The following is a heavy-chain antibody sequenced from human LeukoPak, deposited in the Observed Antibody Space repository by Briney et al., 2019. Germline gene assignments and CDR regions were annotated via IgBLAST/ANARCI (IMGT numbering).Heavy chain of an antibody. Sequence: GGSLRLSCAASGFTVITNDMTWVRQAPGKGLEWVSVLYSDGNTKYADSVQGRFTISRDNSKNTLYLEMNSLSPDDTAVFYCARGVEPLAANTLAYWGQGTLVTVSS. D-gene: IGHD1-14*01. CDR1: GFTVITND. CDR2: LYSDGNT. J-gene: IGHJ4*02. V-gene: IGHV3-53*01. CDR3: ARGVEPLAANTLAY.